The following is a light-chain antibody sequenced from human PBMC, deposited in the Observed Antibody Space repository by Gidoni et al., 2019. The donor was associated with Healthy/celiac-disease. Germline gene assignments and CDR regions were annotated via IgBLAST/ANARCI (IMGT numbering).Light chain of an antibody. CDR3: QQYNNWPRVLFT. V-gene: IGKV3-15*01. J-gene: IGKJ3*01. Sequence: EIVMPQSPATLSVSPGERATLSCRASQSVSSNLAWYQQKPGQAPRLLIYGASTRATGIPARFSGSGSGTEFTLTISSLQSEDFAVYYCQQYNNWPRVLFTFGPGTKVDIK. CDR1: QSVSSN. CDR2: GAS.